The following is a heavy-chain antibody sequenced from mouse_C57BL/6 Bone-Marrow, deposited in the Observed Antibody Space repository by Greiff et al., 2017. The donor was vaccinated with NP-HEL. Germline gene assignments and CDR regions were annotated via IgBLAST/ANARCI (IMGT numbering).Heavy chain of an antibody. J-gene: IGHJ2*01. CDR3: ARGGYYGSSWYYFDY. D-gene: IGHD1-1*01. Sequence: QVQLQQPGAELVMPGASVKLSCKASGYTFTSYWMHWVKQRPGQGLAWIGEIDPSDSYTNYNQKFKGKSTLTVDKSSSTAYMQLSSLTSEDSAVYYCARGGYYGSSWYYFDYGGQGTTLTVSS. CDR1: GYTFTSYW. CDR2: IDPSDSYT. V-gene: IGHV1-69*01.